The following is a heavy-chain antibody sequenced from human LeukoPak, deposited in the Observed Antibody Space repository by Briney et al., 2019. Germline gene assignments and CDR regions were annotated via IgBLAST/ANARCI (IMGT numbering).Heavy chain of an antibody. D-gene: IGHD1-26*01. CDR1: GFTFSSYS. Sequence: GGSLRLSCAASGFTFSSYSMNWVRQAPGRGLEWVSYSSSSSSTIYYADSVKGRFTISRDNAKNSLYLQMNSLRAEDTAVYYCARDLIKYSGSYFGSGYWGQGTLVTVSS. CDR2: SSSSSSTI. V-gene: IGHV3-48*01. J-gene: IGHJ4*02. CDR3: ARDLIKYSGSYFGSGY.